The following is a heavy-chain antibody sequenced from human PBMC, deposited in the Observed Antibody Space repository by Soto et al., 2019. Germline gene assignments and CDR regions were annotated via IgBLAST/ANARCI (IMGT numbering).Heavy chain of an antibody. CDR2: INAGNGNT. CDR3: ARSYYYDSSGYPPVSYPWAPPLWFDL. D-gene: IGHD3-22*01. V-gene: IGHV1-3*01. CDR1: GYTFTSYA. Sequence: GASVKVSCKASGYTFTSYAMHWVRQAPGQRLEWMGWINAGNGNTKYSQKFQGRVTITRDTSASTAYMELSSLRSEDTAVYYCARSYYYDSSGYPPVSYPWAPPLWFDLWGQGTLVTGSS. J-gene: IGHJ5*02.